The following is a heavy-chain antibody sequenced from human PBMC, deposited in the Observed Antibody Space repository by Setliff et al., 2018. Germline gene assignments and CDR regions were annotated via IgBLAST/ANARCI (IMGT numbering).Heavy chain of an antibody. CDR2: VYHSGKT. Sequence: LSLTCAVSNHSISSDYYWGWVRQSPVKGLEWIGNVYHSGKTYYNPSLKSRVTISVDTSKNHFSLRLTSVTAADTAIYFCARTLSGNLSYFDSWGQGTLVTVSS. V-gene: IGHV4-38-2*01. CDR1: NHSISSDYY. CDR3: ARTLSGNLSYFDS. D-gene: IGHD3-3*01. J-gene: IGHJ4*02.